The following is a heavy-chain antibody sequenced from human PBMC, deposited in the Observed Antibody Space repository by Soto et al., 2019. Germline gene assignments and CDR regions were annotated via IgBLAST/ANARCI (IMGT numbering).Heavy chain of an antibody. J-gene: IGHJ2*01. CDR1: GYTFTSYA. CDR3: ARVPGYSIGDL. Sequence: QVQLVQSGAEVKKPGASVKVSCKASGYTFTSYAMHWVRQAPGQRLEWMGWINAGNGNTKYSQKFQGRVTITRDTSASTTYMELSSLRSEDTAVYYCARVPGYSIGDLWGRGTLVTVSS. CDR2: INAGNGNT. D-gene: IGHD2-21*01. V-gene: IGHV1-3*01.